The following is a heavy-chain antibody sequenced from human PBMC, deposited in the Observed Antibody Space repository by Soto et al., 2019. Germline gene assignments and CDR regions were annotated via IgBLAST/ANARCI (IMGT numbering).Heavy chain of an antibody. CDR3: ASLWRPITIFGGGMGNWFDP. Sequence: QVQLQESGPGVVKPSQTLSLTCTVSGGSFSSGGYYWSWIRQHPGKGLEWIGYIYYSGSTYYNPSLKSRVTISVDTSKDQFSLKLSSVTAADTAVYYCASLWRPITIFGGGMGNWFDPWGQGTLVTVSS. D-gene: IGHD3-3*01. V-gene: IGHV4-31*03. CDR2: IYYSGST. CDR1: GGSFSSGGYY. J-gene: IGHJ5*02.